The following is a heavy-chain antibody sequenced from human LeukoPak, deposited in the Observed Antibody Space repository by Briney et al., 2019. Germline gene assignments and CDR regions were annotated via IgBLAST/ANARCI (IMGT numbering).Heavy chain of an antibody. Sequence: HPGGSLRLSCAASGFTFSSYEMNWVRQAPGKGLEWVSYISSSGSTIYYADSVKGRFTISRDNAENSLYLQMNSLRAEDTAVYYCARASIMITFGGVIAGGYFDYWGQGTLVTVSS. CDR3: ARASIMITFGGVIAGGYFDY. CDR1: GFTFSSYE. D-gene: IGHD3-16*02. J-gene: IGHJ4*02. CDR2: ISSSGSTI. V-gene: IGHV3-48*03.